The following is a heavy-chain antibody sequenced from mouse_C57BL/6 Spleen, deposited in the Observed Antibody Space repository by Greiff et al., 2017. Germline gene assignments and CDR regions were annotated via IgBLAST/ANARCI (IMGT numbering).Heavy chain of an antibody. Sequence: VQLQQSGPELVKPGASVKISCKASGYTFTDYYMNWVKQSHGKSLEWIGDINPNNGGTSYNQKFKGKATLTVDKSSSTAYMELRSLTSEDSAVYYCARPYSNYEAMDYWGQGTSVTVSS. J-gene: IGHJ4*01. D-gene: IGHD2-5*01. CDR3: ARPYSNYEAMDY. CDR1: GYTFTDYY. CDR2: INPNNGGT. V-gene: IGHV1-26*01.